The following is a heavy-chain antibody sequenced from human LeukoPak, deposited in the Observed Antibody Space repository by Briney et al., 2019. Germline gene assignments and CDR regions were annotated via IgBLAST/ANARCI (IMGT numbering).Heavy chain of an antibody. D-gene: IGHD2-21*01. CDR2: ISGSGGST. CDR1: GFTFSSYA. Sequence: GGSLRLSCAASGFTFSSYAMSWVRLAPGKGLEWVSAISGSGGSTYYADSVKGRFTISRDNSKNTLYLQMNSLRAEDTAVYYCAKDRRLMVFPLDYWGQGTLVTVSS. J-gene: IGHJ4*02. CDR3: AKDRRLMVFPLDY. V-gene: IGHV3-23*01.